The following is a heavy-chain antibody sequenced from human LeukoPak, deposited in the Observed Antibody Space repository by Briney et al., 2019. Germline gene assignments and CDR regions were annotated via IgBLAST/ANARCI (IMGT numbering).Heavy chain of an antibody. CDR1: GFTSADYA. V-gene: IGHV3-20*04. CDR3: ARAGGEDYYYGMDV. J-gene: IGHJ6*02. D-gene: IGHD3-10*01. CDR2: INWNGGST. Sequence: GGSLRLSCAASGFTSADYAMSWVRQPPGKGLEWVSGINWNGGSTGYADSVKGRFTISRDNAKNSLYLQMNSLRAEDTALYYCARAGGEDYYYGMDVWGQGTTATVSS.